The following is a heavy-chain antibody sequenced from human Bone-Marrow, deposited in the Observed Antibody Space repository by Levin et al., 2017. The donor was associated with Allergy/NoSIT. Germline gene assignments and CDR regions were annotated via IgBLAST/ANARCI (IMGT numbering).Heavy chain of an antibody. V-gene: IGHV3-53*01. CDR2: ISNGGGT. CDR1: GFIVSNNY. Sequence: PGGSLRLSCAASGFIVSNNYMTWVRQAPGKGLEWVSMISNGGGTDYSDSVRGRFIISRDNSKNTLDLQMNSLRVEDTAVYYCARSSVTPGGFDHWGQGTLVTVAS. D-gene: IGHD3-22*01. CDR3: ARSSVTPGGFDH. J-gene: IGHJ5*02.